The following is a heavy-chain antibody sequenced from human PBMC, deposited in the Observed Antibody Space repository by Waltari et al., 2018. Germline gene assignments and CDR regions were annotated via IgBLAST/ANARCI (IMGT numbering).Heavy chain of an antibody. CDR3: ARVFGGYTQASFDF. CDR2: IKQDGSEK. Sequence: EMQLVESGGDLVQPGGSLKLSCAASGFTFGSYCLNWVRQAPGKGLEWVANIKQDGSEKYYVDSVKGRFTISRDNAKNSVYLQMDSLRADDTAVYYCARVFGGYTQASFDFWGQGTLVTVSS. D-gene: IGHD5-18*01. CDR1: GFTFGSYC. V-gene: IGHV3-7*01. J-gene: IGHJ4*02.